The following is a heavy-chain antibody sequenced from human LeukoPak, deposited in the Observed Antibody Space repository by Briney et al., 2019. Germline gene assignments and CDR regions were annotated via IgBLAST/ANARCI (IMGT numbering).Heavy chain of an antibody. V-gene: IGHV4-39*07. CDR1: DDSISSSTYY. CDR3: ARVTGIAVAGTYY. Sequence: SETLSLTCIISDDSISSSTYYWGWIRQPPGKGLEWIGTLYYSGKTYYNPSLKSRVTISIDTSKNQFSLKLSSVTAADTAVYYCARVTGIAVAGTYYWGQGTLVTVSS. CDR2: LYYSGKT. D-gene: IGHD6-19*01. J-gene: IGHJ4*02.